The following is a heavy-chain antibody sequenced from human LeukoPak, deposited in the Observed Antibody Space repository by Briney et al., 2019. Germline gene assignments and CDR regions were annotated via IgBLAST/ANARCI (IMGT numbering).Heavy chain of an antibody. V-gene: IGHV3-23*01. D-gene: IGHD4-17*01. J-gene: IGHJ6*02. CDR3: ARYGDYGGDYYYGMDV. CDR2: ISGSGGST. CDR1: GFTFSSYA. Sequence: GGSLRLSCAASGFTFSSYAMSWARQAPGKGLEWVSAISGSGGSTYYADSVKGRFTISRDNSKNTLYLQMNSLRAEDTAVYYCARYGDYGGDYYYGMDVWGQGTTVTVSS.